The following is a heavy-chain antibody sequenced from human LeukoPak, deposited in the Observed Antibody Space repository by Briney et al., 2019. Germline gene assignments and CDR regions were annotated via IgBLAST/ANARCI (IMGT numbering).Heavy chain of an antibody. D-gene: IGHD3-3*01. J-gene: IGHJ4*02. CDR1: GGSFSGYY. CDR2: INHSGST. CDR3: ARGRSRDFWSGYYTPKQFYFDY. Sequence: SETLSITCAVYGGSFSGYYWSWIRQPPGKGLEWIGEINHSGSTNYNPSLKSRVTISVDTSKNQFSLKLSSVTAADTAVYYCARGRSRDFWSGYYTPKQFYFDYWGQGTLVTVSS. V-gene: IGHV4-34*01.